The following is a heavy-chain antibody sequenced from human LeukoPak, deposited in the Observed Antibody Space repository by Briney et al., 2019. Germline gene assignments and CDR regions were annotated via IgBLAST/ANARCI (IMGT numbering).Heavy chain of an antibody. D-gene: IGHD6-19*01. Sequence: GGSLRLSCAASGFTCSSYWMSWVREARGNGLEWVANIKQDGSEKYYVDSVKGRFTISRDNAKNSLYLQMNSLRAEDTAVYYCASGGWRGDDWCHGNLVTVAS. CDR2: IKQDGSEK. CDR3: ASGGWRGDD. J-gene: IGHJ4*01. CDR1: GFTCSSYW. V-gene: IGHV3-7*01.